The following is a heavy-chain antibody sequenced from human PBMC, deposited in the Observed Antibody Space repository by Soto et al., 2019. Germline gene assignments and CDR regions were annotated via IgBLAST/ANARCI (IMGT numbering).Heavy chain of an antibody. CDR1: GFRFSDYG. CDR3: ARSYYLADAFDV. Sequence: ASVKVSCKASGFRFSDYGFNWLRQAPGQGLEWMGWISAFNGNTETAQGLQDRVTMTTDSSTTTAHMNLTNLTTDDTAIYYCARSYYLADAFDVWGQGTMVTVSS. V-gene: IGHV1-18*01. CDR2: ISAFNGNT. J-gene: IGHJ3*01. D-gene: IGHD3-16*01.